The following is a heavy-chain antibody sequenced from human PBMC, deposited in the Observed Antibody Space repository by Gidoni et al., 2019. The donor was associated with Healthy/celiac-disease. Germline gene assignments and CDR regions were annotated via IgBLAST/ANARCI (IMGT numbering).Heavy chain of an antibody. D-gene: IGHD5-18*01. CDR2: ISSSSSYI. CDR1: GFTVSGYS. V-gene: IGHV3-21*01. CDR3: ARATAMGPCFDY. Sequence: EVQLVESGGGLVKPGGSLRLSCAASGFTVSGYSMNWVRQAPGKGLEWVSAISSSSSYIYYADSVKGRFTISRDNAKNSLYLQMNSLRAEDTAVYYCARATAMGPCFDYWGQGTLVTVSS. J-gene: IGHJ4*02.